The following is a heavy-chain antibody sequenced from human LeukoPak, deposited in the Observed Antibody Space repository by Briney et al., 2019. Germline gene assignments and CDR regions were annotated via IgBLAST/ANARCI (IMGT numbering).Heavy chain of an antibody. Sequence: ASVKVSCKASGGTFSSYAISWVRQAPGQGLEWMGRIIPILGIANYAQKFQGRVTITADKSTSAAYMELSSLRSEDTAVYYCASPYYYDSSGYPDAFDIWGQGTMVTVSS. J-gene: IGHJ3*02. V-gene: IGHV1-69*04. CDR3: ASPYYYDSSGYPDAFDI. CDR1: GGTFSSYA. D-gene: IGHD3-22*01. CDR2: IIPILGIA.